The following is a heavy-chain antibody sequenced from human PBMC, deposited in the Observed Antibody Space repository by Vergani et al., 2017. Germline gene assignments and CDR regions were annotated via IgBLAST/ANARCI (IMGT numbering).Heavy chain of an antibody. Sequence: QLQLQESGPGLVKPSETLSLTCTVSGGSISSSSYYWGWIRQPPGKGMEWFGYIYYSGSTNYNPSLKSRVTISVDTSKNQFSLKLGHVTAADTAVYYCARGLLWFGELDYYYMDVWGKGTTVTVSS. CDR3: ARGLLWFGELDYYYMDV. CDR2: IYYSGST. J-gene: IGHJ6*03. D-gene: IGHD3-10*01. V-gene: IGHV4-61*05. CDR1: GGSISSSSYY.